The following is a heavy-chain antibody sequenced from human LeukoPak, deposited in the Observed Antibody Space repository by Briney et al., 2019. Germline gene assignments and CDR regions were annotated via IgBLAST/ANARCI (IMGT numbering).Heavy chain of an antibody. CDR2: IYYSGST. CDR3: ARHEIHDYVWGSYRYDYFDY. Sequence: KPSETLSLTCTVSGGSISSYYRSWIRQPPGKGLEWIGYIYYSGSTNYNPSLKSRVTISVDTSKNQFSLKLSSVTAADTAVYYCARHEIHDYVWGSYRYDYFDYWGQGTLVTVSS. D-gene: IGHD3-16*02. CDR1: GGSISSYY. V-gene: IGHV4-59*08. J-gene: IGHJ4*02.